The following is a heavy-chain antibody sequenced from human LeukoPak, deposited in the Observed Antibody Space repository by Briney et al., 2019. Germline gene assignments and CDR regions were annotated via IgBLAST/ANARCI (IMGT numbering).Heavy chain of an antibody. V-gene: IGHV4-38-2*02. CDR1: GYSISSGYF. J-gene: IGHJ6*03. CDR3: ARITGYFYYYYYMDV. Sequence: SETLSLTCNVSGYSISSGYFWGWVRQPPGKGLEWIGSIYQRATVHYNPSLKSRVTISVDTSKNHFSLKLRSVTAADTAVYYCARITGYFYYYYYMDVWGKGTTVTISS. D-gene: IGHD2-8*02. CDR2: IYQRATV.